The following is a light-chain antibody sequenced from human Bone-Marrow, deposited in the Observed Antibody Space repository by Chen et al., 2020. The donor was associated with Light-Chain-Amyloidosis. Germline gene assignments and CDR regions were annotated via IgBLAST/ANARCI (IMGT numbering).Light chain of an antibody. J-gene: IGLJ2*01. CDR1: DLPTKY. CDR2: RDT. Sequence: SYELTQPPSVSVSPGQTATITCSGDDLPTKYSYCYQQKPGQAPRLVIHRDTERPSGISERFSGSRSGTTATLTISGVQAEDEADYHCESADSSGTDEVIFGGGTKLTVL. CDR3: ESADSSGTDEVI. V-gene: IGLV3-25*03.